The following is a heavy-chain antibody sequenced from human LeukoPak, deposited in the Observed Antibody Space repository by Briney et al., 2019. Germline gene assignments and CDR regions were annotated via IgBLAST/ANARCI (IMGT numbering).Heavy chain of an antibody. CDR1: GYTFTSYG. CDR3: ARDYSGSGSYSDY. V-gene: IGHV1-18*01. Sequence: ASVKVSCKASGYTFTSYGISWVRQAPGQGLEWMGWISAYNGNTNYAQKLLGRVTMTSDTSTSTAYMELSSLRSDDTAVYFCARDYSGSGSYSDYWGQATLVTVSS. CDR2: ISAYNGNT. J-gene: IGHJ4*02. D-gene: IGHD3-10*01.